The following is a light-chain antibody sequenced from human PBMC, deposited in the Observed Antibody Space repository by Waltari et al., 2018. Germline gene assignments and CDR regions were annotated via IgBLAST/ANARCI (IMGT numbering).Light chain of an antibody. CDR2: SFS. CDR3: MQGLHLPRT. Sequence: DVVMTQTPLSLSVTPGQPASISCKSSQTLLHSDGHTYLYWFLQKPGQSTQLLIYSFSSRLSGVSTKFSGSGSGTDFTLKISRVEAEDVGIYYCMQGLHLPRTFGQGTKVEMK. J-gene: IGKJ1*01. V-gene: IGKV2-29*02. CDR1: QTLLHSDGHTY.